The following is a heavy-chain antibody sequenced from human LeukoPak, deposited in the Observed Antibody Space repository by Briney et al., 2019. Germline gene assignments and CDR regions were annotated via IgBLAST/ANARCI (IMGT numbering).Heavy chain of an antibody. Sequence: PGGSLRLPCAASGFSFISSAMSWPGQAPGKGLDGVSAISGSGGSTYYADSVKGRFTISRDNSKNTLYLQMNSLRAEDTAVYYCAKDIGDIVVVVAATRIYNYWGQGTLVTVSS. CDR2: ISGSGGST. V-gene: IGHV3-23*01. D-gene: IGHD2-15*01. CDR3: AKDIGDIVVVVAATRIYNY. CDR1: GFSFISSA. J-gene: IGHJ4*02.